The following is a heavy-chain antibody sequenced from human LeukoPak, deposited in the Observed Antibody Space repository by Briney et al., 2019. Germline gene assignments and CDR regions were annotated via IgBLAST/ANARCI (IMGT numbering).Heavy chain of an antibody. D-gene: IGHD3-10*01. J-gene: IGHJ4*02. CDR3: AKDITMVRGTPLGFDY. CDR2: ISGSGGST. V-gene: IGHV3-23*01. Sequence: GGSLRLSCAASGFTFSSYAMSWVRQAPGKGLEWVSAISGSGGSTYYADSVKGRFTISRDNSKNTLYLQMNSLRAEDTAVYYCAKDITMVRGTPLGFDYWGQGTLVTVSS. CDR1: GFTFSSYA.